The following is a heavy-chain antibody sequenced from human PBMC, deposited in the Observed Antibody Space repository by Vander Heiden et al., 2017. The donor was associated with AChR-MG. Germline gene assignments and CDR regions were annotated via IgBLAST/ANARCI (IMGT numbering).Heavy chain of an antibody. V-gene: IGHV1-69*01. CDR1: GGTFSSYA. D-gene: IGHD3-3*01. CDR3: ARVSLTRNYDFWSGYYYGMDV. Sequence: QVQLVQSGAEVKKPGSSVQVSCKASGGTFSSYAISWGGQAPGQGLEGMGGIIPILGTANYAQKFQGRVTITADESTSTAYMELSSLRSEDTAVYYCARVSLTRNYDFWSGYYYGMDVWGQGTTVTVSS. CDR2: IIPILGTA. J-gene: IGHJ6*02.